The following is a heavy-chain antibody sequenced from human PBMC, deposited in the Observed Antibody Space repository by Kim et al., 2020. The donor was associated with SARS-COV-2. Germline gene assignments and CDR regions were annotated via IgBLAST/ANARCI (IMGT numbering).Heavy chain of an antibody. D-gene: IGHD1-26*01. CDR3: ARGAPLFTAPTTLFDP. CDR2: IYYSGST. CDR1: GGSISSGGYY. V-gene: IGHV4-31*03. Sequence: SETLSLTCTVSGGSISSGGYYWSWIRQHPGKGLEWIGYIYYSGSTYYNPSLKSRVTISVDTSKNQFSLKLSSVTAADTAVYYCARGAPLFTAPTTLFDPWGQGTPVTVSS. J-gene: IGHJ5*02.